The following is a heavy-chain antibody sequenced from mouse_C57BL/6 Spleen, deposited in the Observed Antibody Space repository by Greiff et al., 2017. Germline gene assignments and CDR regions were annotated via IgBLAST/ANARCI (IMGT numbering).Heavy chain of an antibody. J-gene: IGHJ3*01. CDR3: ARRTTVVAKGGFAY. D-gene: IGHD1-1*01. V-gene: IGHV1-82*01. Sequence: VQLQQPGPELVKPGASVKISCKASGYAFSSSWMNWVKQRPGKGLEWIGRIYPGDGYTNYNRKFKGKATLTADKSSSTAYMQLRSLTSEDSAVCFCARRTTVVAKGGFAYWGQGTLVTVSA. CDR1: GYAFSSSW. CDR2: IYPGDGYT.